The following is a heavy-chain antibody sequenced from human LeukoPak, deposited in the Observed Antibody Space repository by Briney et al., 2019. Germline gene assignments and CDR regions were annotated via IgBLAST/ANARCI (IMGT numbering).Heavy chain of an antibody. V-gene: IGHV3-15*01. CDR2: IKSKTDGGTT. CDR1: GFTFSNAW. D-gene: IGHD2-15*01. Sequence: GGSLRLSCAASGFTFSNAWMSWVRQAPGKGLEWVGRIKSKTDGGTTDYAAPVKGRFTISRDDSKNTLYLQMNSLKTEDTAVYYCTGRPGYCSGGSCPYFDYWGQGTLVTVSS. J-gene: IGHJ4*02. CDR3: TGRPGYCSGGSCPYFDY.